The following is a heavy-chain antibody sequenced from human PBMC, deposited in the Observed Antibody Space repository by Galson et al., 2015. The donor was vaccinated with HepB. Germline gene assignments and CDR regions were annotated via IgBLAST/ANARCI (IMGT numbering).Heavy chain of an antibody. Sequence: LTCTVSGGSISSRSYYWGWIRRPPGKGLEWIASIYYSGSTYYNPSLRSRVTISVDTSKNQFSLKLSSVTAADTAVYYCVRHELVGDYYAGGNYWGQGTLVTVSS. CDR1: GGSISSRSYY. J-gene: IGHJ4*02. D-gene: IGHD4-17*01. CDR2: IYYSGST. CDR3: VRHELVGDYYAGGNY. V-gene: IGHV4-39*01.